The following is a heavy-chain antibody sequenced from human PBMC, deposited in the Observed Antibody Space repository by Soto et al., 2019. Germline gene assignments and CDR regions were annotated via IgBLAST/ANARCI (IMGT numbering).Heavy chain of an antibody. J-gene: IGHJ3*01. V-gene: IGHV3-53*01. CDR1: GLTISGQKY. Sequence: DVQLVESGGGLIQPGESLRLSCAAFGLTISGQKYVAWVRQAPGKGLEWVSALYDVDGSFYADSVTGRFTTSSDSSKTTVYLLMNDLRPDDTAVYYCATWHEREHAFDVWGQGTTVTISS. CDR3: ATWHEREHAFDV. D-gene: IGHD1-1*01. CDR2: LYDVDGS.